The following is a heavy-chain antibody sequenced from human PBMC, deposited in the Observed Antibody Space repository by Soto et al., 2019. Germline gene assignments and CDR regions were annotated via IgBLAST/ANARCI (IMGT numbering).Heavy chain of an antibody. CDR2: ISTYNGNT. V-gene: IGHV1-18*04. CDR1: GYTFSSHG. Sequence: ASVKVSCKASGYTFSSHGITWVRQAPGQGLEWMGWISTYNGNTNYAQKVQGRVTMTIDTSTTTGYMELRSLRSDDTAVYYCARDVGYCSSSTCLIDHWGQGTLVTVS. J-gene: IGHJ4*02. CDR3: ARDVGYCSSSTCLIDH. D-gene: IGHD2-2*01.